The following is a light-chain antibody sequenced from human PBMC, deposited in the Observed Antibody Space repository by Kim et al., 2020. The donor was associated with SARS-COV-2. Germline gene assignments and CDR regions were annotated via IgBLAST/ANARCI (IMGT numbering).Light chain of an antibody. V-gene: IGLV6-57*04. J-gene: IGLJ3*02. Sequence: NFMLTQPHSVSESPGKTVTISCTRSSGSIGDNYVQWYQQRPGGAPTTVIYEDDQRPSGVPDRFSGSIDSSSNYASLTISGLKTEDEADYYCQSYNRSNVVFGGGTQLTVL. CDR3: QSYNRSNVV. CDR1: SGSIGDNY. CDR2: EDD.